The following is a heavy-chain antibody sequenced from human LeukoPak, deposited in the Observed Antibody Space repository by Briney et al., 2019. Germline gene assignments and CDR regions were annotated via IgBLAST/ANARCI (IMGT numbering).Heavy chain of an antibody. D-gene: IGHD2-2*01. V-gene: IGHV3-74*01. Sequence: GGSLRLSCAASGFTFTNYCMHWVRQPPGKGLVWISQICTDETTIRYADSVKGRFTISRDNAKNTLYLQMSSLRVEDTAVYYCVRGVPVTPGIDYWGQGTLVTVSS. J-gene: IGHJ4*02. CDR3: VRGVPVTPGIDY. CDR2: ICTDETTI. CDR1: GFTFTNYC.